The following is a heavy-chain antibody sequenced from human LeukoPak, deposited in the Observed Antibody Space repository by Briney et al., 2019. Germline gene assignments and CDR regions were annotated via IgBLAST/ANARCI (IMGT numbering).Heavy chain of an antibody. V-gene: IGHV4-34*01. CDR3: ARGGYYGSGNDFRFDP. J-gene: IGHJ5*02. Sequence: SETLSLTCAVYGGSFNDYYWNWIRRPPGKGLEWIGEINLRGSTTYNPSLKSRVTISVDTSKNQFSLKLSSVTAADTAVYYCARGGYYGSGNDFRFDPWGQGTLVTVSS. CDR1: GGSFNDYY. D-gene: IGHD3-10*01. CDR2: INLRGST.